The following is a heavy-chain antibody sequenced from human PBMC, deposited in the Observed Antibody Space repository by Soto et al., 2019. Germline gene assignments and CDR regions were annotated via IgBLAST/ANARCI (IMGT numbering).Heavy chain of an antibody. Sequence: PGEYLNTPWNGFSYSCTNYWIRWVRQMPGKGLEWMGSIYPDDSDINYSPSFLGQVTLSADKTVNTANLQWISLKASASAMFYCARRASGRYYDGFDYWGQGIQVTVSS. CDR1: SYSCTNYW. CDR2: IYPDDSDI. J-gene: IGHJ4*02. CDR3: ARRASGRYYDGFDY. V-gene: IGHV5-51*01. D-gene: IGHD3-22*01.